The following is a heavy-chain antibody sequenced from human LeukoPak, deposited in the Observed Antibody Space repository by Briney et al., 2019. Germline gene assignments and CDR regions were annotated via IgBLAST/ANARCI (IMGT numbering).Heavy chain of an antibody. J-gene: IGHJ6*02. Sequence: ASVKVSCKASGYTFTSYGISWVRQAPGQGLEWMGWISAYNGNTNYAQKLQGRVTMTTDTSTSTAYMELSSLRSEDTAVYYCARYSSSWPDYYYYGMDVWGQGTTVTVSS. V-gene: IGHV1-18*01. CDR3: ARYSSSWPDYYYYGMDV. D-gene: IGHD6-13*01. CDR2: ISAYNGNT. CDR1: GYTFTSYG.